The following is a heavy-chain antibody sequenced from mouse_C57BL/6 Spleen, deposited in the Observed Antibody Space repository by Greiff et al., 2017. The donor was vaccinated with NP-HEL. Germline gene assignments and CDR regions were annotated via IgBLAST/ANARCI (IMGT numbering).Heavy chain of an antibody. V-gene: IGHV1-15*01. CDR3: TRCLITTVVAIDY. Sequence: QVQLQQSGAELVRPGASVTLSCKASGYTFTDYEMHWVKQTPVHGLEWIGAIDPETGGNAYNQKFKGKAILTADKSSSTAYMELRSLTSEDSAVYYCTRCLITTVVAIDYWGQGTTLTVSS. CDR2: IDPETGGN. CDR1: GYTFTDYE. J-gene: IGHJ2*01. D-gene: IGHD1-1*01.